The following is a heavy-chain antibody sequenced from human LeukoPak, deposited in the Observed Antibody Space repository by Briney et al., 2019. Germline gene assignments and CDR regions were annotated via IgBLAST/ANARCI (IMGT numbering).Heavy chain of an antibody. CDR1: GYSFTDYY. Sequence: VASVKVSCKASGYSFTDYYIHWGRQAPGQGVESMGWSNPDSGGTNYPQKFQARVTMTRDTSISTAYMELSRLRSDDTAVYYCARGGHYYSYSMDVWGKGTTVTVSS. V-gene: IGHV1-2*02. CDR3: ARGGHYYSYSMDV. CDR2: SNPDSGGT. J-gene: IGHJ6*03.